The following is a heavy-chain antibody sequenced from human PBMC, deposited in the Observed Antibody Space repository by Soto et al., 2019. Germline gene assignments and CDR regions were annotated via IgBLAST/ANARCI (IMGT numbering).Heavy chain of an antibody. D-gene: IGHD3-16*02. V-gene: IGHV1-69*13. Sequence: SVKVSCKASGGTFSSYAISWVRQAPGQGLEWMGGIIPIFGTANYAQKFQGRVTITADESTSTAYMELSSLRSEDTAVYYCAREGYYDYVWGSYRSHFYYYYYGMDVWGQGTTVTVSS. J-gene: IGHJ6*02. CDR1: GGTFSSYA. CDR3: AREGYYDYVWGSYRSHFYYYYYGMDV. CDR2: IIPIFGTA.